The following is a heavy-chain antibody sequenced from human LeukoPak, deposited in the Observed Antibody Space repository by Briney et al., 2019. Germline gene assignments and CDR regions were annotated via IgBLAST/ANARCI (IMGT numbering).Heavy chain of an antibody. CDR2: ISSSSSYI. J-gene: IGHJ6*02. CDR1: GFTVSSNY. Sequence: GGSLRLSCAASGFTVSSNYMSWVRQAPGKGLEWVSSISSSSSYIYYADSVKGRFTISRDNAKNSLYLQMNSLRAEDTAVYYCAREVVVVAATSYGMDVWGQGTTVTVSS. D-gene: IGHD2-15*01. V-gene: IGHV3-21*01. CDR3: AREVVVVAATSYGMDV.